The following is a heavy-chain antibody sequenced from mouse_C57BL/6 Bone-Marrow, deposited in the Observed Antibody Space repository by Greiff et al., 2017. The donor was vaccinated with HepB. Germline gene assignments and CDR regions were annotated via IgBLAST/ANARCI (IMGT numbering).Heavy chain of an antibody. CDR3: ARKGYYGSSRAMDY. Sequence: EVQLQQSGPGLAKPSQTLSLTCSVTGYSIPSDYWNWIRKFPGNKLEYMGYISYSGSTYYNPSLKSRISITRDTSKNQYYLQLNSVTTEDTATYYCARKGYYGSSRAMDYWGQGTSVTVSS. CDR1: GYSIPSDY. V-gene: IGHV3-8*01. CDR2: ISYSGST. J-gene: IGHJ4*01. D-gene: IGHD1-1*01.